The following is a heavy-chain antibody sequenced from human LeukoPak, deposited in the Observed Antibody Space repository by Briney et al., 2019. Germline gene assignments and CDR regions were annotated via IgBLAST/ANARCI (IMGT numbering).Heavy chain of an antibody. Sequence: ETLSLTCTVSGGSISSYYWSWVRQAPGKGLEWVSVIYSGGSTYYADSVKGRFTISRDNSKNTLYLQMNSLRAEDTAVYYCARLVITDSSYFDYWGQGTLVTVSS. D-gene: IGHD3-22*01. CDR3: ARLVITDSSYFDY. V-gene: IGHV3-53*01. CDR1: GGSISSYY. CDR2: IYSGGST. J-gene: IGHJ4*01.